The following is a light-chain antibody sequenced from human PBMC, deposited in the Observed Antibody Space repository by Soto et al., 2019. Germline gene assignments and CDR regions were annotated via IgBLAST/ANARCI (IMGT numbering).Light chain of an antibody. V-gene: IGKV4-1*01. CDR2: WAS. Sequence: IVMTQSPESLAVSLGERATINCKSSQSVLYSSNSKNYLGWYQQKPGQSPKLLIYWASTRESGVPDRFSGSGSGTDSTLTISSLQAEDVAVYYCQQYYSTPWTFGQGTKVEI. CDR3: QQYYSTPWT. J-gene: IGKJ1*01. CDR1: QSVLYSSNSKNY.